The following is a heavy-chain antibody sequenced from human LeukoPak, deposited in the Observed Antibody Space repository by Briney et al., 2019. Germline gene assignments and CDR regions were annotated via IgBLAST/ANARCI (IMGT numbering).Heavy chain of an antibody. Sequence: GGSLRLSCTVSGFTVSSDSMSWVRQAPGKGLEWVSFIYSGGSTHYSDSVKGRFTISRDNSKNTLYLQMNSLRAEDTAVYYCARRAGAYSHPYDYWGQGTLITVSS. CDR2: IYSGGST. J-gene: IGHJ4*02. CDR3: ARRAGAYSHPYDY. D-gene: IGHD4/OR15-4a*01. V-gene: IGHV3-53*01. CDR1: GFTVSSDS.